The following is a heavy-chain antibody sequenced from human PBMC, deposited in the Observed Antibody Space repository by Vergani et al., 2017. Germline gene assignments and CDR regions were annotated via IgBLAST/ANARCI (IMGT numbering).Heavy chain of an antibody. J-gene: IGHJ4*02. V-gene: IGHV1-2*02. CDR3: ARSRSGYYHFDY. D-gene: IGHD3-3*01. CDR2: INPNSGGT. Sequence: QVQLVQSGAEVKKPGSSVKVSCKASGGTFSSYAISWVRQAPGQGLEWMGWINPNSGGTNYAQKFQGRVTMTRDTSISTAYMELSRLRSDDTAVYYCARSRSGYYHFDYWGQGTLVTVSS. CDR1: GGTFSSYA.